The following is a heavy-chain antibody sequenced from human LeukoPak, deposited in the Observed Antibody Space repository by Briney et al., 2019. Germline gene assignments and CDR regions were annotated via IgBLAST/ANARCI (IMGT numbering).Heavy chain of an antibody. CDR3: ASLTFGVDNWFDP. J-gene: IGHJ5*02. Sequence: GGSLRLSCAASGFTFSSYWMHWVRQAPGKGLVWVSRINSDGSSTSYADSVKGRFTISRDNAKKTLYLQMNSLRAEDMAVYYCASLTFGVDNWFDPWGQGTLVTVSS. CDR2: INSDGSST. D-gene: IGHD2-8*01. V-gene: IGHV3-74*01. CDR1: GFTFSSYW.